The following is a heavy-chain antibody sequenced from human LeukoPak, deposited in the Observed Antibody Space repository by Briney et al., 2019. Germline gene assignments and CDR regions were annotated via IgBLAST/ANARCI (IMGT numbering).Heavy chain of an antibody. V-gene: IGHV4-30-4*01. D-gene: IGHD3-10*01. CDR1: GGSISSDNYQ. J-gene: IGHJ5*02. CDR2: INYSGST. Sequence: SETLSLTCTVSGGSISSDNYQWSWIRQPPGKGLEWIGYINYSGSTNYNPSLKSRVTISVDTSKNHFSLRLISVTAADTAVYCCARYRSRSTWFDPWGQGTLVTVSS. CDR3: ARYRSRSTWFDP.